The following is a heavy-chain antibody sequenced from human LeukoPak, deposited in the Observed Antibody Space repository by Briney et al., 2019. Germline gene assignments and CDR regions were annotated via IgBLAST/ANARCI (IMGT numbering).Heavy chain of an antibody. Sequence: ASVKVSCKTSGYTFTGYYMHWVRQAPGQGLEWMGWINPNSGGTKYARKFQGRVTMTRDTSISTAYMELSRLRSDDTAVYHCARGPVYFDYWGQGTLVTVSS. CDR2: INPNSGGT. CDR3: ARGPVYFDY. J-gene: IGHJ4*02. CDR1: GYTFTGYY. V-gene: IGHV1-2*02.